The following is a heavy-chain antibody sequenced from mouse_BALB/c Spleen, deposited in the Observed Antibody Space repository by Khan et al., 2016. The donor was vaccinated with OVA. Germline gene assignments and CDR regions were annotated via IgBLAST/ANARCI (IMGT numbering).Heavy chain of an antibody. CDR2: FNPSNGDT. V-gene: IGHV1S81*02. J-gene: IGHJ3*01. CDR1: GFTFTSYY. D-gene: IGHD2-1*01. Sequence: QVQLKQSGAELVKPGASVKLSCKASGFTFTSYYMYWVKQRPGQGLEWIGEFNPSNGDTNFNEKFKSKATLTVDRSSSTAYMQLSSLTSECSAAYYCTRSGYGSFAYWGQGTLVTVSA. CDR3: TRSGYGSFAY.